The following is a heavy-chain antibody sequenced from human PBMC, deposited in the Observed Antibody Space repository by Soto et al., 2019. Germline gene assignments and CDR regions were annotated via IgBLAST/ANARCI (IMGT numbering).Heavy chain of an antibody. J-gene: IGHJ4*02. V-gene: IGHV4-59*12. Sequence: SETLSLTCTVSGGSINSYYWSWIRQPPGKGLEWIGYIYYSGSTNYNPSLKSRVTISVDTSKNQFSLKLSSVTAADTAVYYCARLGDSSSIDYWGQGTLVTVSS. CDR1: GGSINSYY. CDR3: ARLGDSSSIDY. D-gene: IGHD6-6*01. CDR2: IYYSGST.